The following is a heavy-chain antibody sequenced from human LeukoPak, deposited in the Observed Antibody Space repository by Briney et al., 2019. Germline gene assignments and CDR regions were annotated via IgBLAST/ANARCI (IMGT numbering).Heavy chain of an antibody. J-gene: IGHJ5*02. CDR3: ARDRLVGHNSPGPNWFDP. Sequence: GASVKVSCKASGGTFSSYAISWVRQAPGQGLEWMGGIIPIFGTANYAQKFQGRVTITADESTSTAYMELSSLRSEDTAVYYCARDRLVGHNSPGPNWFDPWGQGTLVTVSS. D-gene: IGHD1-1*01. CDR1: GGTFSSYA. V-gene: IGHV1-69*13. CDR2: IIPIFGTA.